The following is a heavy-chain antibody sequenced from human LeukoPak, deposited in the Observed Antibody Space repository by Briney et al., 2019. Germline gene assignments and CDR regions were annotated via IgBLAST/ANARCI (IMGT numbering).Heavy chain of an antibody. J-gene: IGHJ2*01. CDR2: IYDGGFT. D-gene: IGHD3-9*01. V-gene: IGHV3-66*01. CDR3: ARVMGRLVRTWYFDL. Sequence: PGGSLRLSCAASGFTFDDYAMHWVRHAPGKGLEWVSVIYDGGFTDYTDSVKGRFTISRDNSKSTLYLQMNTLRAEDTAVYYCARVMGRLVRTWYFDLWGRGTLVTVSS. CDR1: GFTFDDYA.